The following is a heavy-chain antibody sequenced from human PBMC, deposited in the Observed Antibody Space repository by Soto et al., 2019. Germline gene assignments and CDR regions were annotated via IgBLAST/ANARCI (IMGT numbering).Heavy chain of an antibody. V-gene: IGHV3-33*01. CDR2: IWYDGSKK. CDR1: GFTFSNYG. CDR3: ARQDTGGFCGP. Sequence: GGSLRLSCAASGFTFSNYGMHWVRQAPGKGLEWVAVIWYDGSKKYYRDSVKGRFTVSRDNSKNTVFLQMNSLRAEDTAIYYSARQDTGGFCGPWGQGTRVTVSS. J-gene: IGHJ4*02. D-gene: IGHD5-18*01.